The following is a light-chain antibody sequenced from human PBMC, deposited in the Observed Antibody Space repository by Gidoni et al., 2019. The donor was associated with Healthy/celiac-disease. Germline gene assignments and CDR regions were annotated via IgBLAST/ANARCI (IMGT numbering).Light chain of an antibody. CDR2: GAS. Sequence: IMMTQSPATLSVSPGERATLSCRASQSVSSNLAWYQQKPGQAPRLLIYGASTRDTGIPARFSGSGSGTEFTLTISSLQSEDFAVYYCQQYNNWPPYTFGQXTKLEIK. V-gene: IGKV3D-15*01. CDR3: QQYNNWPPYT. J-gene: IGKJ2*01. CDR1: QSVSSN.